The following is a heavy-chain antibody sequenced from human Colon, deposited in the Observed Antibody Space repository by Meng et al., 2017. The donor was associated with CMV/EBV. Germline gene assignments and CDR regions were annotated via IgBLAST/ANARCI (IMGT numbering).Heavy chain of an antibody. J-gene: IGHJ4*02. CDR2: ISPYNGDT. Sequence: SGAEVKKPGASVKVSCKTSGYTFTNFGISWVRQAPGQGLEWMAYISPYNGDTNYAQRFQGRVALTTDTSTSTVYMELGSLTSDDTAMYYCARELARGGYWGQGTLVTVSS. CDR3: ARELARGGY. V-gene: IGHV1-18*01. CDR1: GYTFTNFG.